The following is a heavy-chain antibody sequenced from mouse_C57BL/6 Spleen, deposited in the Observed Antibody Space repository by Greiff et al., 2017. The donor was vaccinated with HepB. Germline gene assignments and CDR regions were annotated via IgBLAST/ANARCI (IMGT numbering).Heavy chain of an antibody. D-gene: IGHD2-1*01. CDR2: ISSGSSTI. CDR3: ASHYGNFYWYFDV. Sequence: EVQLVESGGGLVKPGGSLKLSCAASGFTFSDYGMHWVRQAPEKGLEWVAYISSGSSTIYYADTVKGRFTISRDNAKNTLFLQMTSLRSEDTAMYYCASHYGNFYWYFDVWGTGTTVTVSS. V-gene: IGHV5-17*01. J-gene: IGHJ1*03. CDR1: GFTFSDYG.